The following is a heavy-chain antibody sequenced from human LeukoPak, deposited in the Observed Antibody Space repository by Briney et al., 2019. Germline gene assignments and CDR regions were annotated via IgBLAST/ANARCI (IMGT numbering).Heavy chain of an antibody. D-gene: IGHD6-13*01. CDR2: ISYDGSNK. Sequence: GRSLRLSCAASGFTFSSDAMHWVRQAPGKGLEWVAVISYDGSNKYYADSVKGRFTISRDNSKNTLYLQMNSLRAEDTAVYYCARDSWGYSSSWCMDYWGQGTLVTVSS. CDR3: ARDSWGYSSSWCMDY. V-gene: IGHV3-30*04. J-gene: IGHJ4*02. CDR1: GFTFSSDA.